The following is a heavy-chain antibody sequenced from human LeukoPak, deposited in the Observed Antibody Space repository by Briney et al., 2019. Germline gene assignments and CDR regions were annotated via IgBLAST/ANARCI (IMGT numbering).Heavy chain of an antibody. D-gene: IGHD2-2*01. CDR2: INPNSGGP. CDR3: ARDLIPAAVSDSYGVDV. J-gene: IGHJ6*02. V-gene: IGHV1-2*02. Sequence: ASVKVSCKASGYTFTAYYLHWVRQAPGQGLEWMGRINPNSGGPNSAQKFQGRVTMTRDTSISTAYMELNGLRSGDTAIYYCARDLIPAAVSDSYGVDVWGLGTTVTVSS. CDR1: GYTFTAYY.